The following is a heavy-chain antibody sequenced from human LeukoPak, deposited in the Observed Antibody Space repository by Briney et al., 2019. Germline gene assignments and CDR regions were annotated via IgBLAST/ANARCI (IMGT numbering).Heavy chain of an antibody. D-gene: IGHD5-12*01. CDR3: ARDPGSGYEEHFDY. CDR2: ISGSGGST. V-gene: IGHV3-23*01. J-gene: IGHJ4*02. CDR1: GFTFSSYA. Sequence: GGSLRLSCAASGFTFSSYAMSWVRQAPGKGLEWASAISGSGGSTYYADSVKGRFTISRDNAKDSLYLQMNSLRADGTAVYYCARDPGSGYEEHFDYWGQGTLVTVSS.